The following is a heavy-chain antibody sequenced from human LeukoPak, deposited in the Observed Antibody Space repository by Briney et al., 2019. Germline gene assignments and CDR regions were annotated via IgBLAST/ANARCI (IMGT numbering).Heavy chain of an antibody. CDR3: ARQGVVPNKAGWYFDL. CDR2: FYYTGTI. D-gene: IGHD3-10*01. V-gene: IGHV4-39*01. CDR1: GGSMSSTDHC. J-gene: IGHJ2*01. Sequence: SETLSLTCIVSGGSMSSTDHCWGWIRQPPGKGLEWIGSFYYTGTIFYSPSLESRGTISIDTSKNQFTLKIRSVTDADTAVYYCARQGVVPNKAGWYFDLWGRGALVTVSS.